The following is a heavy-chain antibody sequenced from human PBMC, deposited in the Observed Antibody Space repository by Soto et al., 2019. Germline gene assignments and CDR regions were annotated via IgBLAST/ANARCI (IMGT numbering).Heavy chain of an antibody. CDR2: ISYDGSNK. Sequence: GGSLRLSCAASGFTFSSYAMHWVRQSPGKGLEWVAVISYDGSNKYYANSVKGRLTISRDNSKNTLYLQMNSLRAEDTAVYYCASANPGYCSGGSCYSYNWFDPWGQGT. J-gene: IGHJ5*02. D-gene: IGHD2-15*01. CDR3: ASANPGYCSGGSCYSYNWFDP. CDR1: GFTFSSYA. V-gene: IGHV3-30-3*01.